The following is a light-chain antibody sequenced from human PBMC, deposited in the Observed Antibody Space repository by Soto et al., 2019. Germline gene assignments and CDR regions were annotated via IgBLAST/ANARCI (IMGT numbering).Light chain of an antibody. J-gene: IGLJ1*01. CDR3: SSYAGSNNLYV. CDR1: SSDVGGYNY. V-gene: IGLV2-8*01. Sequence: ALTQPPSASGSPGQSVTISCTGTSSDVGGYNYVSWYQQHPGKAPKLMIYEVSKRPSGVPDRFSGSKSGNTASLTVSGLQAEDEADYYCSSYAGSNNLYVFGTGTKVTV. CDR2: EVS.